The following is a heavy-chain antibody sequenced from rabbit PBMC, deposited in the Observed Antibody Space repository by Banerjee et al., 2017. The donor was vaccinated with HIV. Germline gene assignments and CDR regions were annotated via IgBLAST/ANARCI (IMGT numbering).Heavy chain of an antibody. CDR3: ARDLAGVIGWNFDL. J-gene: IGHJ4*01. D-gene: IGHD4-1*01. CDR2: INTSSGNT. V-gene: IGHV1S45*01. Sequence: QEQLEESGGDLVKPEGSLTLTCTASGFSFSNRYVMCWVRQAPGKGLEWIACINTSSGNTVYATWAKGRFTISSDNAQNTVDLQMNSLTAADTATYFCARDLAGVIGWNFDLWGPGTLVTVS. CDR1: GFSFSNRYV.